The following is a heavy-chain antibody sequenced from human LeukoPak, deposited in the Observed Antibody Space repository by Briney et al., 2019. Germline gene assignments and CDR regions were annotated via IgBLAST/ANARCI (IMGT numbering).Heavy chain of an antibody. J-gene: IGHJ6*02. CDR3: ARTVSGDYYGMDV. V-gene: IGHV4-59*08. D-gene: IGHD1-26*01. CDR2: TSYSGST. CDR1: GGSISNSY. Sequence: SETLSLTCTVSGGSISNSYWSWVRQPPGKGLELIGYTSYSGSTNYNPSLKSRVTMSVDTSTDQFSLRLISVTAADTAVYYCARTVSGDYYGMDVWGQGTTVTVSS.